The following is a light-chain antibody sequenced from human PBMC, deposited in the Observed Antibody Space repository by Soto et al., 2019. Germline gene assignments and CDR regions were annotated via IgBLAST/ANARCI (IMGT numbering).Light chain of an antibody. CDR3: QQSYSSPPT. CDR1: QSISNH. CDR2: AAS. V-gene: IGKV1-39*01. J-gene: IGKJ1*01. Sequence: IHVTHCPSSLCASVEDRVIITCRASQSISNHLNWYQQKPGKAPKLLIFAASSLQSGVPSRFSGSRSGPDFTLTISSLQPEDFATYYCQQSYSSPPTFGQGTKVDIK.